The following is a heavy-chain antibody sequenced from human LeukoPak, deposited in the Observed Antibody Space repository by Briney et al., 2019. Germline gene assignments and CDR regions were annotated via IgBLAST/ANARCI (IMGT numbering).Heavy chain of an antibody. V-gene: IGHV4-39*01. J-gene: IGHJ4*02. CDR2: IYYSGTT. Sequence: SETLSLTCAVSGGSISSSGSYWGWMRQPPGKGLEWIGSIYYSGTTYYNPSLRSRVTISVDTSKNQFSLKLSSVTAADTAVYYCARVRKKAVTMVRGPPKYYFDYWGQGTLVTVSS. CDR3: ARVRKKAVTMVRGPPKYYFDY. CDR1: GGSISSSGSY. D-gene: IGHD3-10*01.